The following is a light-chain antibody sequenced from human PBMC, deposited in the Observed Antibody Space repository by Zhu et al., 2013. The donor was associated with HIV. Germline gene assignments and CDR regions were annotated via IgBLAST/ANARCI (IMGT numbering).Light chain of an antibody. CDR1: HDIGKY. J-gene: IGKJ4*01. Sequence: IQMTQSPSSLSASVGDRVTITCRASHDIGKYLAWYQQKPGKAPTLLIYAASTLQSGVPSKFSGSGSDRDFTLTITNLQPEDFATYYCQQYNSYPFTFGGGTKVEF. CDR2: AAS. CDR3: QQYNSYPFT. V-gene: IGKV1-16*02.